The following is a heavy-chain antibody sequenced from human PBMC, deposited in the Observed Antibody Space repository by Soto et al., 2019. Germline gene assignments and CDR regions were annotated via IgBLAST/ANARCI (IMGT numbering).Heavy chain of an antibody. Sequence: ASVKVSCKASGYTFTKCGISCVLRSPLQGLDWMGCTSDYNGNTNYAQKFQGRVTLTTDTSTSTAYMELRSLRSDDTAVYYCARGGGIYSISWPLDYWGQGTLVTVSS. V-gene: IGHV1-18*04. CDR1: GYTFTKCG. D-gene: IGHD6-13*01. CDR3: ARGGGIYSISWPLDY. CDR2: TSDYNGNT. J-gene: IGHJ4*02.